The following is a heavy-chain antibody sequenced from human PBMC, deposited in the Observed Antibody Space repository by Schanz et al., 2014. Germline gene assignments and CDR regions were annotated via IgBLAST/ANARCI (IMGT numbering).Heavy chain of an antibody. CDR1: GILFSYYY. V-gene: IGHV3-66*01. CDR3: AKDLISGWSGFDY. D-gene: IGHD6-19*01. J-gene: IGHJ4*02. Sequence: EVQLVESGGGLVRPGGSLRLSCAASGILFSYYYMSGVRQAPGKGLEWVSGLTEGGGGTYYTDAVKGRFTISRDNSKNTLYLQMNNLRAEDTAVYYCAKDLISGWSGFDYWGQGTLVTVSS. CDR2: LTEGGGGT.